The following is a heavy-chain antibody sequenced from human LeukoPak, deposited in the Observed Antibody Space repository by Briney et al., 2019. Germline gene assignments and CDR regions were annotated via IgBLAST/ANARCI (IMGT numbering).Heavy chain of an antibody. J-gene: IGHJ6*03. CDR3: ARGGYYYYMDV. V-gene: IGHV4-34*01. CDR2: INHSGST. Sequence: PETLSLTCAVYGGSFSGYYWSWIRQPPGKGLEWIGEINHSGSTNYNPSLKSRVTISVDTSKNQFSLKLSSVTAADTAVYYCARGGYYYYMDVWGKGTTVTVSS. CDR1: GGSFSGYY.